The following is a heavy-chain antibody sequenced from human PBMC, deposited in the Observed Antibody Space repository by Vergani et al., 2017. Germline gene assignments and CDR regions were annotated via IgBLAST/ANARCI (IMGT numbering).Heavy chain of an antibody. D-gene: IGHD5-12*01. Sequence: QVQLEESGGGVVQPGRSLRLSCAGSGFTLSSHAMHWVRQAPGKGLEWVAFSWYDGSKEYYADSVTGRFTISRDNSKNTLFLQLKTLRAEDTGVYYCAKDYNIMGALHYWGQGTLVAVSS. J-gene: IGHJ4*02. CDR1: GFTLSSHA. CDR3: AKDYNIMGALHY. V-gene: IGHV3-33*03. CDR2: SWYDGSKE.